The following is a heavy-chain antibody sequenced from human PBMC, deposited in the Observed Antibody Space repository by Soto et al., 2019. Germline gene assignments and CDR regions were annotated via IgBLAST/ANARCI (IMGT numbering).Heavy chain of an antibody. D-gene: IGHD1-7*01. CDR2: IGPSDSSI. V-gene: IGHV5-10-1*03. J-gene: IGHJ4*02. CDR3: AIPLARTTPFDY. Sequence: EVQLVHSGAELKKPGESLRISCQASGYTFTNYYISWVRQVPGKGVGGMGRIGPSDSSIKYSPSFDGHVTMSVDKSISTAFLQWSRLEASDTAMYFCAIPLARTTPFDYWGQGSLVPVSS. CDR1: GYTFTNYY.